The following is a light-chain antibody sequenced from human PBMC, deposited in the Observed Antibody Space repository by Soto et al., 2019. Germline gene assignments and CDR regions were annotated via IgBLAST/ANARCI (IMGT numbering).Light chain of an antibody. CDR3: QSYDSSLSVVV. V-gene: IGLV1-40*01. CDR2: GNS. Sequence: QPVLTQPPSVSGAPGQRVTISCTGSSSNIGAGYDVHWYQQLPGTAPKLLIYGNSNRPSGVPDRFSGSNSGTSASLAITGLQAEDEADYYCQSYDSSLSVVVFGGGTKLTVL. CDR1: SSNIGAGYD. J-gene: IGLJ2*01.